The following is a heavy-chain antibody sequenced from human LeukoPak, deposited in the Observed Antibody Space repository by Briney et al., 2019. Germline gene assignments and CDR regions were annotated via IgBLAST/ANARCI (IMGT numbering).Heavy chain of an antibody. CDR1: GYTFTTYG. Sequence: GASVKVSCKASGYTFTTYGISWVRQAPGQGLEWMGWISAYTGDTNYAQKFQGRVTMTTDTSTSTAYMELRSLRSDDTAVYYCARVSSSDAFDIWGQGTMVTVSS. CDR2: ISAYTGDT. J-gene: IGHJ3*02. V-gene: IGHV1-18*01. CDR3: ARVSSSDAFDI.